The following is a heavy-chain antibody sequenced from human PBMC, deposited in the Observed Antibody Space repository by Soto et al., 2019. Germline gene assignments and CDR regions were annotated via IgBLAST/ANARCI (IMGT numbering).Heavy chain of an antibody. Sequence: PSETLSLTCAVCGGSFSGYYWSWIRQPPGKGLEWIGEINHSGSTNYNPSLKSRVTISVDTPKNQFSLKLSSVTAADTAVYYCARGRSYCSSTSCYRGHYYYGMDVWGQGTTVT. D-gene: IGHD2-2*02. CDR2: INHSGST. CDR3: ARGRSYCSSTSCYRGHYYYGMDV. CDR1: GGSFSGYY. V-gene: IGHV4-34*01. J-gene: IGHJ6*02.